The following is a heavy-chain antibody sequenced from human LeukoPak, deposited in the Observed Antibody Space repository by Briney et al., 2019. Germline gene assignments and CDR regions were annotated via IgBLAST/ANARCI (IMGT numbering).Heavy chain of an antibody. CDR1: GGTFSSYA. CDR3: AREDIVVVPAAIPGSSWFDP. Sequence: GASGKFCCKASGGTFSSYAISWVRQAPGQGLEWKGGIIPIFGTADYAQKFQVRVTITADESTSTAYMEMSSLRSEDPAVYYCAREDIVVVPAAIPGSSWFDPWGPGTLVTVSS. CDR2: IIPIFGTA. V-gene: IGHV1-69*13. D-gene: IGHD2-2*02. J-gene: IGHJ5*02.